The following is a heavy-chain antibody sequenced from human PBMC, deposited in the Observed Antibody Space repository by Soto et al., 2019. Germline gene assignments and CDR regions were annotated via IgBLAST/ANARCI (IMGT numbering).Heavy chain of an antibody. CDR1: EFTFSSYG. CDR2: ISGSGGST. Sequence: EVQLLESGGGLVQPGGSLRLSCAASEFTFSSYGMSWVRQAPGKGLEWVSSISGSGGSTYYADSVKGRFTISRDNSKNTLYLQMSSLRAEDTAVYYCANRNDYGSGSYFPFDHWGQGTLVTVSS. CDR3: ANRNDYGSGSYFPFDH. D-gene: IGHD3-10*01. V-gene: IGHV3-23*01. J-gene: IGHJ4*02.